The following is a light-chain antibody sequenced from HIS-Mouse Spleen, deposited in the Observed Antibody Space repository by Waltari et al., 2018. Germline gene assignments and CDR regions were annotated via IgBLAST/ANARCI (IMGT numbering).Light chain of an antibody. Sequence: DIQMTQSPSSLSASVGDRVTITCQASQDISNYLNWYQQKPGKAPKLLLYDASNLETGVPSRFSGSGSGTDFTFTISSLQPEDIATYYCKQYDNLPFTFGPGTKVDIK. CDR1: QDISNY. CDR3: KQYDNLPFT. CDR2: DAS. J-gene: IGKJ3*01. V-gene: IGKV1-33*01.